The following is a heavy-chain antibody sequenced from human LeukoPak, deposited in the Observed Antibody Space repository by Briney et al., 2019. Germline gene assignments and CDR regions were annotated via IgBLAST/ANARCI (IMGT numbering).Heavy chain of an antibody. D-gene: IGHD1-26*01. Sequence: ASVKVSCTVSGYTLTELSMHWVRQAPGKGLEWMGGFDPEDGETIYAQKFQGRVTMTEDTSTDTAYMELSSLRSEDTAVYYCATDYIVGATGFGRDAFDIWGQGTMVTVSS. CDR1: GYTLTELS. CDR2: FDPEDGET. CDR3: ATDYIVGATGFGRDAFDI. V-gene: IGHV1-24*01. J-gene: IGHJ3*02.